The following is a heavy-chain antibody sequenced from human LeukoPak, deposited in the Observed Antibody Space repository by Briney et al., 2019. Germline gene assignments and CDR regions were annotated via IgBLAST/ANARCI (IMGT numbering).Heavy chain of an antibody. CDR3: ARYSSSWFQQFDY. CDR1: GFTFSSYW. V-gene: IGHV3-7*01. Sequence: GGSLRLSCAASGFTFSSYWMSWVRQAPGKWLEWVANIKQDGSEKYYVDSVKGRFTISRDNAKNSLYLQMNSLRAEDTAVYYCARYSSSWFQQFDYWGQGTLVTVSS. J-gene: IGHJ4*02. CDR2: IKQDGSEK. D-gene: IGHD6-13*01.